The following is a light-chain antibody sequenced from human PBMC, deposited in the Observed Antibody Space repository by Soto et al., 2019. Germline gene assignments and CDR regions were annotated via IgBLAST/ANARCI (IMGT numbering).Light chain of an antibody. V-gene: IGKV3-15*01. CDR3: QQYNNWPWT. CDR2: GAS. Sequence: EIVLTQSPATLSLSPGERASLSCRASQRVSSDLAWCQHKPGQAPRLLIYGASTRATGIPARFSGSGSGTEFTLTISSLQSEDFAVYYCQQYNNWPWTFGQGTKVDI. J-gene: IGKJ1*01. CDR1: QRVSSD.